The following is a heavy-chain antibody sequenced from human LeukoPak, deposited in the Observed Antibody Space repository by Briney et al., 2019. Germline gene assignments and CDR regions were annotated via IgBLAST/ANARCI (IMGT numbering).Heavy chain of an antibody. Sequence: GASVKVSCKASGYTFTGYYMHWVRQAPGQGLEWMGWINPNSGGTNYAQKFQGRVTMTRDTSISTAYMELRSLRSDDTAVYYCARDRFILGYCSGGSCPFDYWGQGTLVTVSS. J-gene: IGHJ4*02. D-gene: IGHD2-15*01. V-gene: IGHV1-2*02. CDR2: INPNSGGT. CDR1: GYTFTGYY. CDR3: ARDRFILGYCSGGSCPFDY.